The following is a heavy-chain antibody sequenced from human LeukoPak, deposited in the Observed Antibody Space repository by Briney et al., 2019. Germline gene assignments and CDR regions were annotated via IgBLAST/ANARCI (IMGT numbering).Heavy chain of an antibody. CDR2: FDPEDGET. CDR1: GYTLTELS. D-gene: IGHD5-18*01. CDR3: ATTTRDPHPGIQLHHGWIDY. J-gene: IGHJ4*02. V-gene: IGHV1-24*01. Sequence: ASVKVSCKVSGYTLTELSMHWVRQAPGKGLEWMGGFDPEDGETIYAQKFQGRVTMTEDTSTDTAYMELSSLRSEDTAVYYCATTTRDPHPGIQLHHGWIDYWGQGTLVTVSS.